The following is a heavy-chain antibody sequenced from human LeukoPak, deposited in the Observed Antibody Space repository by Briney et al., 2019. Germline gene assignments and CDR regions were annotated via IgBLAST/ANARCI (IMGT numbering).Heavy chain of an antibody. J-gene: IGHJ4*02. CDR2: ISYDGSNK. CDR3: AKDHFYYYDSSGYYPDY. Sequence: PGGSLRLSCAASGFTFSSYGMHWVRQAPGKGLEWVAVISYDGSNKYYADSVKGRFTISRDNSKNTLYLQMNSLRAEDTAVYYCAKDHFYYYDSSGYYPDYWGQGTLVNVSS. V-gene: IGHV3-30*18. D-gene: IGHD3-22*01. CDR1: GFTFSSYG.